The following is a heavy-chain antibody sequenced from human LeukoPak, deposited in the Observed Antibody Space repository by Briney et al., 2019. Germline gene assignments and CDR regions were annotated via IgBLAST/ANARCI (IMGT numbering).Heavy chain of an antibody. D-gene: IGHD4-11*01. Sequence: SETLSLTCTVSGGSISSSSYYWGWIRRPPGKGLEWIGYIYHSGSTYYNPPLKSRVTISVDRSKNQFSLKLSSVTAADTAVYYCASESPTNTVTGLFDYWGQGTLVTVSS. J-gene: IGHJ4*02. CDR3: ASESPTNTVTGLFDY. CDR2: IYHSGST. V-gene: IGHV4-30-2*01. CDR1: GGSISSSSYY.